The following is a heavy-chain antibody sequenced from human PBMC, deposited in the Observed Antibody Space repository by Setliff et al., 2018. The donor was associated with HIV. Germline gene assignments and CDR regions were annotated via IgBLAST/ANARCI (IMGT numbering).Heavy chain of an antibody. CDR3: ARQTWEYYDTLTGYYRSPKNFDS. CDR2: ISSTGST. J-gene: IGHJ4*02. V-gene: IGHV4-39*01. CDR1: GGSINRSNYS. D-gene: IGHD3-9*01. Sequence: SETLSLTCTVPGGSINRSNYSWGWIRQPPGKGLEWIGTISSTGSTYYDTSLKSRVTISLAPSKNQFFLKLSSVTAPDTAIYYCARQTWEYYDTLTGYYRSPKNFDSWGQGTLVTVSS.